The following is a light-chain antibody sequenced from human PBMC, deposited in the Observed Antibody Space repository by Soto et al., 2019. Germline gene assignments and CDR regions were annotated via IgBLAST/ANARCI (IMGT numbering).Light chain of an antibody. CDR1: SSDVGGYNY. J-gene: IGLJ2*01. V-gene: IGLV2-14*01. CDR3: SSYTRSSTLEVV. CDR2: DVS. Sequence: QSVLTQPASVSGSPGQSITISCTGTSSDVGGYNYVSWYQQHPGKAPKLMIYDVSNRPSGVSNRFSGSKSGNTASLTISGLQAEDEADYYCSSYTRSSTLEVVFGGGTQLTVL.